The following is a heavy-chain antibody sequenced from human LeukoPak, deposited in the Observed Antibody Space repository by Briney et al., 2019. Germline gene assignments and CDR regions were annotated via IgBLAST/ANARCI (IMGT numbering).Heavy chain of an antibody. CDR3: ARGEYFDWARFDY. CDR2: ISSSGSTI. V-gene: IGHV3-48*03. D-gene: IGHD3-9*01. J-gene: IGHJ4*02. CDR1: GFTFSSYE. Sequence: GGSLRLSCAASGFTFSSYEMNWVRQAPGKGLEWVSYISSSGSTIYYADSVKGRFTIPRDNAKNSLYLQMNSLRAEDTAVYYCARGEYFDWARFDYWGQGTLVTVSS.